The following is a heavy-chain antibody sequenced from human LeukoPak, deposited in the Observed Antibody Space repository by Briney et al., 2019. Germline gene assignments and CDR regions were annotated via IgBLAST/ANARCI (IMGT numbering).Heavy chain of an antibody. CDR2: IKQGGSEK. D-gene: IGHD1-26*01. Sequence: GGSLRLSCAASGFTFRSHWMSWVRQPPGDELEWVASIKQGGSEKYYVDSVRGRFTVSRDNAKNSLYLQMNSLRAEDTAVYYCARLMGDRTIYDSWGQGTLVTVSS. CDR1: GFTFRSHW. CDR3: ARLMGDRTIYDS. J-gene: IGHJ4*02. V-gene: IGHV3-7*01.